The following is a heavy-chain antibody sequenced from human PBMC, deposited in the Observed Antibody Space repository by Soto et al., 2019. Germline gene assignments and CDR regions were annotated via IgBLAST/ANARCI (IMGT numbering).Heavy chain of an antibody. J-gene: IGHJ5*02. D-gene: IGHD2-15*01. CDR3: ARTVGWLDP. CDR2: TYYRSKWYK. V-gene: IGHV6-1*01. CDR1: GDSVSSNSAS. Sequence: PSQTLSLTCAISGDSVSSNSASWNLIRQSPSRGLEWLGRTYYRSKWYKEYAASVKSRITINPDTSKNQFSLQLNSVSPEDTAVYYCARTVGWLDPWGQGTQVTVYS.